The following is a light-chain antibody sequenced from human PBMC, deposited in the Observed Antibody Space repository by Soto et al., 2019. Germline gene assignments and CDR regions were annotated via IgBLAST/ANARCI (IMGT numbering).Light chain of an antibody. V-gene: IGKV1-5*01. J-gene: IGKJ1*01. CDR2: DAS. CDR1: QSILSW. Sequence: DITMSQSPATLSASVGDRVTITCRASQSILSWLAWYQHKPGKAPKLLIYDASSLESGVPSRFSGSRSGTEFTLTISSLQPDDIATYYCQQYDTYWTFGLGT. CDR3: QQYDTYWT.